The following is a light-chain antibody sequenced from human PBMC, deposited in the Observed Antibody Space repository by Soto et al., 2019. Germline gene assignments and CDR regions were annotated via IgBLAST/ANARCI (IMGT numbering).Light chain of an antibody. CDR3: QQRSNWPPVFT. CDR2: DAS. V-gene: IGKV3-11*01. CDR1: QSVSNNY. J-gene: IGKJ5*01. Sequence: EIVLTQSPSTLSLSPGERATLSCRASQSVSNNYLAWYQQKPGQAPRLLIYDASNRATGIPARFSGSGSGTDFTLIISSLEPEDSAVYYCQQRSNWPPVFTFGQGTRLEIK.